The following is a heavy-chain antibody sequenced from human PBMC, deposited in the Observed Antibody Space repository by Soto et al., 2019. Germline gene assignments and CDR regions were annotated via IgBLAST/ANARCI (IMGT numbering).Heavy chain of an antibody. CDR2: ISIDETNK. CDR3: ARGSYCNSNSCYRSGMDD. CDR1: GFTFSSYA. J-gene: IGHJ6*02. V-gene: IGHV3-30-3*01. Sequence: GGSLRLSCAASGFTFSSYAMHWVRQAPGKGLEWVSVISIDETNKYYAYSVKGRFTISRDSSKNTLNLQMNSLRAEDTAIYFCARGSYCNSNSCYRSGMDDWGQGTTVTVSS. D-gene: IGHD3-10*01.